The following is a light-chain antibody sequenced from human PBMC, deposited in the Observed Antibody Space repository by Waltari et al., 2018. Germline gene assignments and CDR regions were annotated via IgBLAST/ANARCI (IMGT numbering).Light chain of an antibody. J-gene: IGKJ1*01. CDR1: ESVGNW. CDR3: QHYNAYSGT. CDR2: RAS. V-gene: IGKV1-5*03. Sequence: DIQMTQSPSTLSVSVGDRVTIPCRDSESVGNWFAWYQQKPGRAPRLLIYRASSLESGVPSRFSGSGSGTEFTLAISSLQPDDSAIYYCQHYNAYSGTFGQGTKVEIK.